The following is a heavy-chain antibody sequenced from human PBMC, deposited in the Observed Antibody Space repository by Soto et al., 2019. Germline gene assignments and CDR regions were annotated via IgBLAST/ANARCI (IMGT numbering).Heavy chain of an antibody. CDR3: ARGIAAAGNYYYYMDV. CDR2: INHSGST. D-gene: IGHD6-13*01. J-gene: IGHJ6*03. Sequence: NPSETLSLTCAVYGGSFSGYYWSWIRQPPGKGLEWIGEINHSGSTNYNPSLKSRVTISVDTSKNQFSLKLSSVTAADTAVYYCARGIAAAGNYYYYMDVWGKGTTVTVSS. CDR1: GGSFSGYY. V-gene: IGHV4-34*01.